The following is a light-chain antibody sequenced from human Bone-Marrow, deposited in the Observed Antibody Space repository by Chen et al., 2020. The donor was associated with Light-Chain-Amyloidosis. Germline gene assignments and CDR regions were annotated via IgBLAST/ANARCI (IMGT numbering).Light chain of an antibody. V-gene: IGLV2-14*03. CDR2: GVN. Sequence: QSALTQPASVSASPGQSITISCTGTGSDVGAYNYVSWYQQHPGKAPRLLIYGVNNPPSGVSYRFSGSNSGNSASLTISGLQAEDETDYFCSSYTTSYSYVFGTGTTVSVL. CDR3: SSYTTSYSYV. CDR1: GSDVGAYNY. J-gene: IGLJ1*01.